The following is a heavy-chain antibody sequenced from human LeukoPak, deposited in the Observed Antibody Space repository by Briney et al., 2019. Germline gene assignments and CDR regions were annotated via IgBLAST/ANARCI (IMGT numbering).Heavy chain of an antibody. V-gene: IGHV4-30-4*01. CDR2: ISDSGRT. Sequence: SETLSLTCTVSGGSIMVAAYSWSWIRQPPGKGLEWIGYISDSGRTYYNPSLKSQVTLSVATSKNQFSLKLSSVTAADTAVYYCARTAYARFFDLWGRGTLVTVSS. J-gene: IGHJ2*01. CDR1: GGSIMVAAYS. D-gene: IGHD2-21*01. CDR3: ARTAYARFFDL.